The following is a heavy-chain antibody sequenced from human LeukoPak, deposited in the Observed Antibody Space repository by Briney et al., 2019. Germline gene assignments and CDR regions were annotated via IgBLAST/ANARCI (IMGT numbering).Heavy chain of an antibody. J-gene: IGHJ3*02. CDR1: GYTFTGYY. CDR2: INPNSGGT. Sequence: ASVKVSCKGSGYTFTGYYMHWVRQAPGQGLEWMGWINPNSGGTNYAQKFQGWVTMTRDTSISTAYMELSRLRSDDTAVYYCARDITGTAGLGVDAFDIWGQGIMVTVSS. CDR3: ARDITGTAGLGVDAFDI. D-gene: IGHD1-20*01. V-gene: IGHV1-2*04.